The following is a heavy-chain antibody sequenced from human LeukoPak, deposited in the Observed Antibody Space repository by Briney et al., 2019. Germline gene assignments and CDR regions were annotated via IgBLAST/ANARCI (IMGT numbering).Heavy chain of an antibody. Sequence: GGSLRLSCAASGFTFSNAYIMWVRQAPGKGLEWVAVISYDGSNKYYADSVKGRFTIPRDNSKNTLYLQMNSLRAEDTAVYYCARENKVGALGSVGYWGQGTLVTVSS. CDR1: GFTFSNAY. CDR2: ISYDGSNK. J-gene: IGHJ4*02. D-gene: IGHD1-26*01. CDR3: ARENKVGALGSVGY. V-gene: IGHV3-30-3*01.